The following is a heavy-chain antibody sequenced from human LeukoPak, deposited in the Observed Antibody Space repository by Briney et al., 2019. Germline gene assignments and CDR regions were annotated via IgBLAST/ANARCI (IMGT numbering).Heavy chain of an antibody. CDR1: GGSISSSSYY. J-gene: IGHJ4*02. D-gene: IGHD3-3*01. CDR3: ARGRKLRFLEWLSYYFDY. CDR2: IYYSGST. V-gene: IGHV4-39*01. Sequence: SETLSLTCTVSGGSISSSSYYWGWIRQPPGKGLEWIGSIYYSGSTYYNPSLKSRVTIPVDTSKNQFSLKLSSVTAADTAVYYCARGRKLRFLEWLSYYFDYWGQGTLVTVSS.